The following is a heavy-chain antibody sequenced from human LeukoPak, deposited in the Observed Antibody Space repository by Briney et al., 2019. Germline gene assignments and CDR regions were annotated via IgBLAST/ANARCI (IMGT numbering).Heavy chain of an antibody. Sequence: GGSLRLSCEASGFTFRDYGMNWVRQAPGKGMEWISFISGSRSLIYYADSVRGRFTISRDNAKNSLFLQMTSLTTEDTGVFYCARQFRAKYNPLDHWGQGTLVTVSS. CDR1: GFTFRDYG. CDR3: ARQFRAKYNPLDH. D-gene: IGHD1-1*01. J-gene: IGHJ4*02. V-gene: IGHV3-48*04. CDR2: ISGSRSLI.